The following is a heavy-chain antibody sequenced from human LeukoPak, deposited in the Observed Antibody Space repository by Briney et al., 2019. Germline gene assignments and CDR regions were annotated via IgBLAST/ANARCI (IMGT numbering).Heavy chain of an antibody. Sequence: ASVKVSCKASGYTFTSYYMHWVRQAPGQGLERMGIINPSGGSTSYAQKFQGRVTMTRDTPTSTVYMELSSLGSEDTAVYYCARQYSSSPETFGYWGQGTLVTVSS. CDR2: INPSGGST. CDR3: ARQYSSSPETFGY. D-gene: IGHD6-13*01. J-gene: IGHJ4*02. V-gene: IGHV1-46*01. CDR1: GYTFTSYY.